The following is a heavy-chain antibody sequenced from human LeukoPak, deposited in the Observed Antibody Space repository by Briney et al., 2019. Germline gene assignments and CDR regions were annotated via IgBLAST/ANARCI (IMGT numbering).Heavy chain of an antibody. V-gene: IGHV5-51*01. Sequence: GESLKTSCKGSGYSFTSYWIGWVRQMPGKGLEWMGIICPGDSDTRYSPSFQGQVTISADKSISTAYLQWSSLKASDTAMYYCARLSYYDSSGYHNFDYWGQGTLVTVSS. CDR1: GYSFTSYW. J-gene: IGHJ4*02. CDR2: ICPGDSDT. CDR3: ARLSYYDSSGYHNFDY. D-gene: IGHD3-22*01.